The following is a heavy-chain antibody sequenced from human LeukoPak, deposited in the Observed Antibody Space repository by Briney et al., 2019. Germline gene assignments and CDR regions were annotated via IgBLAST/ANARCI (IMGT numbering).Heavy chain of an antibody. CDR3: GITPPRAGDIVVVPAAPLYYMDV. CDR1: GYTFTSYS. V-gene: IGHV1-18*04. D-gene: IGHD2-2*01. Sequence: ASVKVSCKASGYTFTSYSISWVRQAPGQGLEWMGWISTYNGNTNYAPNLQGRVTMTTDTSTSTAYMELSSLRSEDTAVYYCGITPPRAGDIVVVPAAPLYYMDVWGKGTTVTVSS. CDR2: ISTYNGNT. J-gene: IGHJ6*03.